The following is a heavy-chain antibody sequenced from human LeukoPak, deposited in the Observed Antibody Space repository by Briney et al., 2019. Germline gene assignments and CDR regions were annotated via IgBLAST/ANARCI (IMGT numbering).Heavy chain of an antibody. CDR1: GFSFGSYA. CDR3: GSGPVGTTVP. D-gene: IGHD1-1*01. CDR2: ISGSGSHA. J-gene: IGHJ5*02. V-gene: IGHV3-23*01. Sequence: GGSLRLSCAASGFSFGSYAMGWTRQAPGQGLEWVSAISGSGSHANYAESVKGRFTISRDNSKNILYLQMHSLIAADTAVYYCGSGPVGTTVPRGQGTLVTVSS.